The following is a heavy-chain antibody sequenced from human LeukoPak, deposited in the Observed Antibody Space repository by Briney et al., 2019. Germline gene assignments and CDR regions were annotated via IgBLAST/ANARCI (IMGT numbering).Heavy chain of an antibody. CDR1: GDSFTSVTDY. V-gene: IGHV4-39*07. Sequence: PSETLSLTCTVSGDSFTSVTDYWAWIRQPPGKGLEWIASGDYSGGTYYNPSLESRVAISADMSKNQISLKLTSVTGADTAVYYCARVQLLMGVDIWGQGTMVTVSS. J-gene: IGHJ3*02. CDR3: ARVQLLMGVDI. D-gene: IGHD1-1*01. CDR2: GDYSGGT.